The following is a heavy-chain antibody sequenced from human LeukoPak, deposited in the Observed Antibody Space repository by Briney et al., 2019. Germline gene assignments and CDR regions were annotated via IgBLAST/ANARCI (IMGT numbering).Heavy chain of an antibody. D-gene: IGHD3-3*01. V-gene: IGHV4-30-2*01. J-gene: IGHJ3*02. CDR2: IYHSGST. Sequence: PSETLSLTCTVSGGSISSGGYYWSWIRQPPGKGLEWIVYIYHSGSTYYNPSLKSRVTISVDRSKNQFSLKLSSVTAADTAVYYCASFTIFGVDQHAFDIWGQGTMVTVSS. CDR1: GGSISSGGYY. CDR3: ASFTIFGVDQHAFDI.